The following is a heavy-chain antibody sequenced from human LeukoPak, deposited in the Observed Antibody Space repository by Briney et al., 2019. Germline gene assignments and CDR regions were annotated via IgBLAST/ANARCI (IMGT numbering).Heavy chain of an antibody. CDR1: GGSISSGGYS. D-gene: IGHD6-13*01. CDR2: IYHSGST. CDR3: ARTLQTGDIAAAGNNWFDP. V-gene: IGHV4-30-2*01. Sequence: SQTLSLTCAVSGGSISSGGYSWSWIRQPPGKGLEWIGYIYHSGSTYYNPSLKSRVTISVDRSKNQFSLKLSSVTAADTAVYYCARTLQTGDIAAAGNNWFDPWGQGTLVTVSS. J-gene: IGHJ5*02.